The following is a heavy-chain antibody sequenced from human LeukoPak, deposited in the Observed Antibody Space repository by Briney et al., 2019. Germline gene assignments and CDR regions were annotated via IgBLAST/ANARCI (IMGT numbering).Heavy chain of an antibody. V-gene: IGHV4-30-4*08. D-gene: IGHD4-17*01. CDR3: ARATVTTSIWFDP. J-gene: IGHJ5*02. CDR2: IYYSGST. Sequence: PSETLSLTCTVSGGSISSGDYYWSWIRQPPGKGLEWIGYIYYSGSTYYNPSLKSRVTISVDTSKNQLSLKLSSVTAADTAVYYCARATVTTSIWFDPWGQGTLVTVSS. CDR1: GGSISSGDYY.